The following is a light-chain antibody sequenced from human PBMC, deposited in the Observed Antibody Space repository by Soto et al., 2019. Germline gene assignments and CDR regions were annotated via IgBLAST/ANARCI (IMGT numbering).Light chain of an antibody. J-gene: IGKJ4*01. V-gene: IGKV3-15*01. CDR3: QQYNNWPLLT. CDR1: QSVSSN. CDR2: GAS. Sequence: EIVMTQSPATLSVSPGERATVSCRASQSVSSNLAWYQQKPGQAPRLLIYGASTRATGIPARFSGSGSGTEFNLPISSLQAEDFAVYYCQQYNNWPLLTFGGGTKVEIK.